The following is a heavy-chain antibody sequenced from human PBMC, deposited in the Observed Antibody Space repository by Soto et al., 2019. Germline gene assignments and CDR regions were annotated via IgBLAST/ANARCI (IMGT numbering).Heavy chain of an antibody. CDR2: ISAYNGST. Sequence: ASVKVSCKASGYTFTSYGISWVRQAPGQGLEWMGWISAYNGSTNYAQKLQGRVTMTTDTSTSTAYMELRSLRSDDTAVYYCATLPTGFVLRVLEERPGAFDIWGQGTMVTVSS. J-gene: IGHJ3*02. CDR1: GYTFTSYG. V-gene: IGHV1-18*01. CDR3: ATLPTGFVLRVLEERPGAFDI. D-gene: IGHD3-3*01.